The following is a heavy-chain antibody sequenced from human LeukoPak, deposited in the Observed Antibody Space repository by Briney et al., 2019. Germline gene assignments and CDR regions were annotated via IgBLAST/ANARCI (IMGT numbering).Heavy chain of an antibody. Sequence: SETLSLTCTVSGGSISSSSYYWGWIRQPPGKGLEWIGSIYYSGSTYYNPSLKSRVTISVDTSKNKFSLKLSSVTAADTAVYYCARTDSSSWFTEGYYFDYWGQGTLVTVSS. V-gene: IGHV4-39*01. CDR1: GGSISSSSYY. D-gene: IGHD6-13*01. CDR3: ARTDSSSWFTEGYYFDY. J-gene: IGHJ4*02. CDR2: IYYSGST.